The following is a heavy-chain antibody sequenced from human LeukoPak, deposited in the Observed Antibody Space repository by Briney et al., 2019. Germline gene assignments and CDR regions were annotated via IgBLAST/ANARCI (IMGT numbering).Heavy chain of an antibody. V-gene: IGHV4-4*09. Sequence: PSETLSLTCTVSGASISNYYWSWIRQTPEKGLEWMGHIQTSGASRYYPSLESRLTLSIDTSRNHPSLKLTSLTATDTAVYFCARLGSYHDFWGQGALVTVSS. CDR1: GASISNYY. CDR3: ARLGSYHDF. D-gene: IGHD1-26*01. J-gene: IGHJ4*02. CDR2: IQTSGAS.